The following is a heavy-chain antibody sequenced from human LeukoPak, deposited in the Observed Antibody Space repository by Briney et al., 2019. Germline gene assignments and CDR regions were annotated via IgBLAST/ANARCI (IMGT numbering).Heavy chain of an antibody. J-gene: IGHJ6*03. CDR1: GFTFSSYW. D-gene: IGHD2-15*01. CDR2: IKQDGSEK. V-gene: IGHV3-7*01. CDR3: ARDGYCSGGSCPWYYYYYYMDV. Sequence: GGSLRLSCAASGFTFSSYWMSWVRQAPGKGLEWVANIKQDGSEKYYVDSVRGRSTISRDNAKNSLYLQMNSLRAEDTAVYYCARDGYCSGGSCPWYYYYYYMDVWGKGTTVTVSS.